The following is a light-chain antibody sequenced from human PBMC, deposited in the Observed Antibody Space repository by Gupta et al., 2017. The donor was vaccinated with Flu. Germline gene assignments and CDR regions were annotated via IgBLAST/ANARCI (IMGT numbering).Light chain of an antibody. CDR3: QQYCSTSGYT. V-gene: IGKV4-1*01. CDR1: ESVLSTASNISH. J-gene: IGKJ2*01. Sequence: KSSESVLSTASNISHLDWYKQKPGQPPKLLIYCASVREFGVPGRFSGSGSGTVCTRTIMGRQGEDVATYYCQQYCSTSGYTFGQGTKLEI. CDR2: CAS.